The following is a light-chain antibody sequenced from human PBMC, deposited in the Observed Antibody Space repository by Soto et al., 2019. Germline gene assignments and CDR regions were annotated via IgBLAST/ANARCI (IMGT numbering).Light chain of an antibody. V-gene: IGLV2-23*02. CDR1: SSDVGSYNL. CDR3: SSYAGYGLGV. CDR2: EVS. Sequence: QSALTQPASVSGSPGQSISISCTGTSSDVGSYNLVSWYQQHPGKAPKLIIYEVSERPSGVSNRFSGSKSGNTASLTISGLQAEDEADYYCSSYAGYGLGVFGGGTQLTVL. J-gene: IGLJ7*01.